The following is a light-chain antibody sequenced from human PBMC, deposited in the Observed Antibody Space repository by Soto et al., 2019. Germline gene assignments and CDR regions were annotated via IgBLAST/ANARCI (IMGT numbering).Light chain of an antibody. V-gene: IGLV2-8*01. CDR2: AVS. CDR3: SSYSGSINVV. CDR1: SSDVGGYNS. J-gene: IGLJ2*01. Sequence: QSVLTQPPSASGSPGQSVTISCTGTSSDVGGYNSVSWYQHHPGKAPKLMIYAVSRRPPRVPDRFSGSKSGNTASLTVSGLQADEEAAYYCSSYSGSINVVFGGGTKLTVL.